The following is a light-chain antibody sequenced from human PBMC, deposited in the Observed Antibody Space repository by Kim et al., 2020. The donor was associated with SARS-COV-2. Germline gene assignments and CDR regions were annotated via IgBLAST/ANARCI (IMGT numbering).Light chain of an antibody. CDR3: NSRDSSGNHYV. Sequence: SSELTQDPAVSVALGQTVRITCQGDSLRSYYASWYQQKPAQAPVLVIYGKNNRPSGIPDRFSGSSSGNTASLTITGAQAEYEADYYCNSRDSSGNHYVFG. CDR2: GKN. V-gene: IGLV3-19*01. CDR1: SLRSYY. J-gene: IGLJ1*01.